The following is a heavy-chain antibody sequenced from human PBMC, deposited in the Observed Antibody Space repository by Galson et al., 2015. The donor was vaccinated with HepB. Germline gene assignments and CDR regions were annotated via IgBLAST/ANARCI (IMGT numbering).Heavy chain of an antibody. D-gene: IGHD3-3*01. Sequence: SLRLSCAASGFTFRSCAMSWVRQAPGQGLEWVSAIGGSGQTTYYADFVKGRFTISRDNSKNTLYLQLNSLRAEDTAVYYCAKIPLRTVFGVVISDLEGKYGMDVWGHGTTVTVSS. CDR1: GFTFRSCA. CDR2: IGGSGQTT. V-gene: IGHV3-23*01. CDR3: AKIPLRTVFGVVISDLEGKYGMDV. J-gene: IGHJ6*02.